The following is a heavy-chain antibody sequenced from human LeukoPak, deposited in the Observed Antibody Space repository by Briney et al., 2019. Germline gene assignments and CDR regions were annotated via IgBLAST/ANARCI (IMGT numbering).Heavy chain of an antibody. D-gene: IGHD2-2*01. CDR3: AKAPDIVVVPARFDY. CDR1: GFTFSSYW. CDR2: ISGSGGST. J-gene: IGHJ4*02. V-gene: IGHV3-23*01. Sequence: GGSLRLSCAASGFTFSSYWMSWVRQAPGKGLEWVSAISGSGGSTYYADSVKGRFTISRDNSKNTLYLQMNSLRAEDTAVYYCAKAPDIVVVPARFDYWGQGTLVTVSS.